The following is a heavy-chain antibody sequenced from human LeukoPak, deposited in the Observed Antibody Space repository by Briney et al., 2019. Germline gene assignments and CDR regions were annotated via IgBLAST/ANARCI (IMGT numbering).Heavy chain of an antibody. CDR2: IKQDGSGK. CDR3: ARDMATGFDAFDI. CDR1: GFTFSSYW. J-gene: IGHJ3*02. D-gene: IGHD5-12*01. Sequence: PGGSLRLSCAASGFTFSSYWMSWVRQAPGKGLEWVANIKQDGSGKYYVDSVKGRFTISRDNAKNSLYLQMNSLRAEDTAVYYCARDMATGFDAFDIWGQGTMVTVSS. V-gene: IGHV3-7*01.